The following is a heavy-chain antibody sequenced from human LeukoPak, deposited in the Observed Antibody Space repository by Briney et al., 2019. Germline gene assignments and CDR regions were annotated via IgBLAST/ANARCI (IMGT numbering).Heavy chain of an antibody. D-gene: IGHD3-10*01. CDR2: ISSSGSTI. J-gene: IGHJ4*02. CDR3: ASHYASGRKFDY. CDR1: GFTFSDYY. Sequence: GGSLRLSCAASGFTFSDYYMSWIRQAPGKGLEWVSYISSSGSTIYYADSVKGRFTISRDNAKNSLYLQMNSLRAEDTAVYYCASHYASGRKFDYWGQGTLVTVSS. V-gene: IGHV3-11*04.